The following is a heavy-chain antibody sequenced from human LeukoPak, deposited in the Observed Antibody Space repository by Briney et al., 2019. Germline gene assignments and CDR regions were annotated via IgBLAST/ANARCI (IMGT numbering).Heavy chain of an antibody. V-gene: IGHV3-7*01. Sequence: GGSLRLSXAASGFSFRDFWMTWVRQAPGKGLEWAANINQGGSVKYYVDSVKGRFTISRDDAESSLYVQMNSLRDEDTAVYYCARFGYSGWNLEYWGQGTLVTVSS. D-gene: IGHD5-12*01. CDR1: GFSFRDFW. CDR3: ARFGYSGWNLEY. J-gene: IGHJ4*02. CDR2: INQGGSVK.